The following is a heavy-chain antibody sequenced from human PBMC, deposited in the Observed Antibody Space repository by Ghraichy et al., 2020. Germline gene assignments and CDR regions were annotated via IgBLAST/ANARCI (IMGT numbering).Heavy chain of an antibody. D-gene: IGHD6-13*01. CDR1: GGSFSGYY. CDR2: INHSGST. Sequence: SETLSLTCAVYGGSFSGYYWSWIRQPPGKGLEWIGEINHSGSTNYNPSLKSRVTISVDTSKNQFSLKLSSVTAADTAVYYCARGRGYSSSWYLGGGGYYYMDVWGKGTTVTVSS. J-gene: IGHJ6*03. V-gene: IGHV4-34*01. CDR3: ARGRGYSSSWYLGGGGYYYMDV.